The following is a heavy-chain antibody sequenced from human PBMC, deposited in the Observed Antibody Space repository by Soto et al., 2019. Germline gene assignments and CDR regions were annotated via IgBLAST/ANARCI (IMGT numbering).Heavy chain of an antibody. CDR1: GFILSDCA. J-gene: IGHJ6*03. Sequence: GGSLRLSCATSGFILSDCAMNWVRQAPGKGLEWVSYISSSSSVIDYADSVKGRFTVSRDNARNSLYLQMNSLRAEDTAVYYCARDLSLGSTWYSYMDAWGKENTLTVSS. CDR2: ISSSSSVI. V-gene: IGHV3-48*01. D-gene: IGHD3-16*01. CDR3: ARDLSLGSTWYSYMDA.